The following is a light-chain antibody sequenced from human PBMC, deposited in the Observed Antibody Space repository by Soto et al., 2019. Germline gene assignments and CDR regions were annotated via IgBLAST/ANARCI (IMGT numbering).Light chain of an antibody. Sequence: EIVLTQSPGTLSLSPGERATLSCRASQSVSSSYLAWYQQKPGQAPRLLIYGASSRATRIPDRFSGSGSGTDFTLTISRLEPEDLAVYYCRQYGTSLTLTFVQGTKVEI. V-gene: IGKV3-20*01. CDR3: RQYGTSLTLT. CDR1: QSVSSSY. J-gene: IGKJ1*01. CDR2: GAS.